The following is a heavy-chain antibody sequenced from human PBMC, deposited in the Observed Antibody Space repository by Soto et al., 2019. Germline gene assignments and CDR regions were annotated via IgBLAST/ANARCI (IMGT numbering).Heavy chain of an antibody. J-gene: IGHJ5*02. CDR3: ARDMAPIGCSSTSCYQGFDP. V-gene: IGHV4-31*03. CDR1: GGSISSGGYY. CDR2: IYYSGST. D-gene: IGHD2-2*01. Sequence: QVQLQESGPGLVKPSQTLSLTCTVSGGSISSGGYYWSWIRQHPGKGLEWIGYIYYSGSTYYNPSLKRRVTISVDTSKNQFSLKLSSVTAADTAVYYCARDMAPIGCSSTSCYQGFDPWGQGTLVTVSS.